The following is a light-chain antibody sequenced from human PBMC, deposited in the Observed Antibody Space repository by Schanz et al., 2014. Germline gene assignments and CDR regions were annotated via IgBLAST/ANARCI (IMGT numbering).Light chain of an antibody. CDR1: QSIKNNY. Sequence: EIVMTQSPATLSVSPGERVTLSCRASQSIKNNYLAWYQQKPGQAPRLLIYDASNRATGIPDRFSGSGSGTDFTLSISRLEPEDFAAYYCQQYGRSPWTFGQGTKVDIK. CDR2: DAS. V-gene: IGKV3-20*01. J-gene: IGKJ1*01. CDR3: QQYGRSPWT.